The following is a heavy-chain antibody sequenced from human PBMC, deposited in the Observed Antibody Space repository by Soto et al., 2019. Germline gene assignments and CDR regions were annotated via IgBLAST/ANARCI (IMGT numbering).Heavy chain of an antibody. CDR1: GFIFDGYA. V-gene: IGHV3-9*01. CDR3: AKDLDYPYYFDY. Sequence: GGSLRLSCAASGFIFDGYAMHWVRQAPGKGLEWVSGISWDSGSIIYADSVKGRFTISRDNSKNTLYLQMNSLRAEDTAVYYCAKDLDYPYYFDYWGQGTLVTVSS. J-gene: IGHJ4*02. D-gene: IGHD5-12*01. CDR2: ISWDSGSI.